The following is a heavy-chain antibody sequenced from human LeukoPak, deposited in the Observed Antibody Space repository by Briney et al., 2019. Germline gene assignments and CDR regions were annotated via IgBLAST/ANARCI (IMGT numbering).Heavy chain of an antibody. Sequence: ASVKVSCKASGYTFTGYYMHWVRQAPGQGLEWMGWINPNSGGTNYAQKFQGRVTMTRDTSISTAYMELSRLRSDDTAVYYCARALLNAEYFQHWAQGTLLTVSS. CDR1: GYTFTGYY. CDR3: ARALLNAEYFQH. J-gene: IGHJ1*01. CDR2: INPNSGGT. V-gene: IGHV1-2*02.